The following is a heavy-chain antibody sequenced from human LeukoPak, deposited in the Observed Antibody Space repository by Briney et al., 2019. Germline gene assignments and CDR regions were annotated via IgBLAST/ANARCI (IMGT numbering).Heavy chain of an antibody. CDR3: AKSGGYGLIDY. CDR2: IYYSGST. V-gene: IGHV4-39*01. D-gene: IGHD5-12*01. Sequence: SETLSLACTVSGASVSGSAYYWGWIRQPPGKGLEWIGNIYYSGSTYYNESLESRVTISIDTSKNQFSLKLNSVTAADTAMYYCAKSGGYGLIDYWGQGTLVTVSS. CDR1: GASVSGSAYY. J-gene: IGHJ4*02.